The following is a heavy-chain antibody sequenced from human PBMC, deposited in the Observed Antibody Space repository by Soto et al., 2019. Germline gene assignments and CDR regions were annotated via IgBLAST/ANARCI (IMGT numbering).Heavy chain of an antibody. Sequence: EVQLVESGGGLVQPGGSLRLSCAASGFTFSSYSMNWVRQAPGKGLEWVSYISSSSSTIYYADSVKGRFTISRDNAKNSLYLQRNSLRAEDTAVYYCARDSRAYSSGWYGYYYYYGMDVWGQGTTVTVSS. J-gene: IGHJ6*02. CDR1: GFTFSSYS. CDR2: ISSSSSTI. CDR3: ARDSRAYSSGWYGYYYYYGMDV. D-gene: IGHD6-19*01. V-gene: IGHV3-48*01.